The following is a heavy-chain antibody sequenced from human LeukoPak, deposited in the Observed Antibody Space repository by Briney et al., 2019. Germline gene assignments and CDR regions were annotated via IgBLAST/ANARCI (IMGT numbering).Heavy chain of an antibody. V-gene: IGHV3-64*01. CDR3: ARGTYYYDSSDPPRGGFDY. Sequence: PGGSLRLSCAASGFTFSSYAMHWVRQAPGKGLEYVSAISSNGGSTYYANSVKGRFTISRDNSKNTLYLQMGSLRAEDMAVYYCARGTYYYDSSDPPRGGFDYWGQGTLVTVSS. CDR1: GFTFSSYA. CDR2: ISSNGGST. J-gene: IGHJ4*02. D-gene: IGHD3-22*01.